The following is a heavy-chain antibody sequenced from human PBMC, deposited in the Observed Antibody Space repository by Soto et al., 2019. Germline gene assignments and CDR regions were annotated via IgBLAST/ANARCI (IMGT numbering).Heavy chain of an antibody. Sequence: EVQLLESGGGLVQPGGSLSLSCAASGFTFSAYVMCWVRQAPGKGPEWVSAISSNGGRTFYADSVKGRFTISRDNSRNTLYLQMYSLTVEYTAVYYCAKDPPIASDGPTLDYWGQGTLVAVSS. CDR1: GFTFSAYV. D-gene: IGHD6-13*01. V-gene: IGHV3-23*01. CDR2: ISSNGGRT. J-gene: IGHJ4*02. CDR3: AKDPPIASDGPTLDY.